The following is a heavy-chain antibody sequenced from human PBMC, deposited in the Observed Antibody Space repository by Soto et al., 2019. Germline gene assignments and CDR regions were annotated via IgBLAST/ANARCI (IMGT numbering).Heavy chain of an antibody. Sequence: QVKLEESGPGLVKPSQTVSLTCTVSGASISSGGYRWSWIRQHPGEGLEWIGFMYNSGSTSYNPSLRSRATISVATSTIQFSLNLRSVTAADTAVYYCARGGDNTQVDFWGQGTLVTVSS. V-gene: IGHV4-31*03. CDR1: GASISSGGYR. J-gene: IGHJ4*02. CDR3: ARGGDNTQVDF. D-gene: IGHD3-16*01. CDR2: MYNSGST.